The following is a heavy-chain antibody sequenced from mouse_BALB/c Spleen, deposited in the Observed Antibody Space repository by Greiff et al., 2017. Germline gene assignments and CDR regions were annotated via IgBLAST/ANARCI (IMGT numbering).Heavy chain of an antibody. D-gene: IGHD2-14*01. CDR2: INSNGGST. CDR1: GFTFSSYG. J-gene: IGHJ4*01. CDR3: ARVGVRRAMDY. V-gene: IGHV5-6-3*01. Sequence: EVQLVESGGGLVQPGGSLKLSCAASGFTFSSYGMSWVRQTPDKRLELVATINSNGGSTYYPDSVKGRFTISRDNAKNTLYLQMSSLKSEDTAMYYCARVGVRRAMDYWGQGTSVTVSS.